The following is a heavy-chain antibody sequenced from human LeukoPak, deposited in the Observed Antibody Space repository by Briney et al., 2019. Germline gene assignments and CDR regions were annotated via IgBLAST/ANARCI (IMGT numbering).Heavy chain of an antibody. Sequence: GGSLRFSCAGSGFTFRSYTMTWVRKPPGKGLDWVSVISGSGDNTKYADSVKGRFTVSRDNSKDTLYLQMNSLRAEDTAIYYCAKDRTTSGTFFPDDWGQGTLVTVSS. D-gene: IGHD1-14*01. J-gene: IGHJ4*02. CDR2: ISGSGDNT. V-gene: IGHV3-23*01. CDR3: AKDRTTSGTFFPDD. CDR1: GFTFRSYT.